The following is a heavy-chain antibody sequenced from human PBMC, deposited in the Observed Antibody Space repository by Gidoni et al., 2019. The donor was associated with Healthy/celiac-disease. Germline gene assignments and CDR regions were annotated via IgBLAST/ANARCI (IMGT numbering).Heavy chain of an antibody. V-gene: IGHV4-59*01. CDR2: IYYSGST. CDR3: ARGPAYYDFWSGYYIDY. Sequence: QVQLQESGPGLVKPSETLSLTCTVSGGSISSYYWSWIRQPPGKGLEWIGYIYYSGSTNYNPSLKSRVTISVDTSKNQFSLKLSSVTAADTAVYYCARGPAYYDFWSGYYIDYWGQGTLVTVSS. D-gene: IGHD3-3*01. CDR1: GGSISSYY. J-gene: IGHJ4*02.